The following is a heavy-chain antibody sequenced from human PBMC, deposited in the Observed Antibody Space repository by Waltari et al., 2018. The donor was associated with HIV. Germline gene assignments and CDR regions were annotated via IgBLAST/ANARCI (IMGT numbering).Heavy chain of an antibody. V-gene: IGHV4-39*07. D-gene: IGHD3-16*01. CDR2: IGVSSGST. Sequence: KGLEWIGYIGVSSGSTYYNPSLKSRVTISKDTSKNQFSLKLSSVTAADTAVYYCATTNLITLFDYWGQGVLVTVSS. J-gene: IGHJ4*02. CDR3: ATTNLITLFDY.